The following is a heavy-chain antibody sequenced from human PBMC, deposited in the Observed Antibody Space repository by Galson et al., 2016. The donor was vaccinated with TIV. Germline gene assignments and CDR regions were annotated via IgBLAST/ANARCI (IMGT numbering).Heavy chain of an antibody. CDR3: ARASFGSGTYYHYFDF. V-gene: IGHV4-61*02. CDR1: GASIRGGNYY. D-gene: IGHD3-10*01. Sequence: LSLTCTVSGASIRGGNYYWSWIRQSAGKGLEWIGRFYSSGNSDYKPSLRRRVTTSGDKSKNQVSLTLPSVTAADTAVYYCARASFGSGTYYHYFDFWGPGILVTVSS. J-gene: IGHJ4*02. CDR2: FYSSGNS.